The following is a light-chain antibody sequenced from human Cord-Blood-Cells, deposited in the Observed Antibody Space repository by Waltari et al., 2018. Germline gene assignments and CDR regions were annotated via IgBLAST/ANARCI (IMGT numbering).Light chain of an antibody. Sequence: EIVLTQSPGTLSLSPGERATLSCRASQSVSSSYLAWYQQKPGQAPRLLIYGASSRATGIPDRFSGSASGTDFSLTISRLEPEDFAVYYCQQYGSSLNFGGGTKVEIK. CDR3: QQYGSSLN. J-gene: IGKJ4*01. CDR1: QSVSSSY. CDR2: GAS. V-gene: IGKV3-20*01.